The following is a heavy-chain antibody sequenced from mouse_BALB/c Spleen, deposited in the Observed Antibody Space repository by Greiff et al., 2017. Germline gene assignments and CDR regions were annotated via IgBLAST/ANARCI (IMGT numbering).Heavy chain of an antibody. CDR1: GYTFTSYT. D-gene: IGHD1-1*01. Sequence: VQLQQSGAELARPGASVKMSCKASGYTFTSYTMHWVKQRPGQGLEWIGYINPSSGYTNYNQKFKDKATLTADKSSSTAYMQLSSLTSEDSAVYYCARPSYYDFLMDDWGQGTSVTVSS. CDR2: INPSSGYT. J-gene: IGHJ4*01. CDR3: ARPSYYDFLMDD. V-gene: IGHV1-4*01.